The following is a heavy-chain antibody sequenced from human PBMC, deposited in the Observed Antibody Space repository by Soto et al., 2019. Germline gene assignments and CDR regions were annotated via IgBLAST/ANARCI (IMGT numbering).Heavy chain of an antibody. CDR2: IYYSGST. V-gene: IGHV4-31*03. J-gene: IGHJ6*02. D-gene: IGHD3-22*01. Sequence: SETLFLTCTVSGGSISSGGYYWSWIRQHPGKGLEWIGYIYYSGSTYYNPSLKSRVTISVDTSKNQFSLKLSSVTAADTAVYYCARGVVIRDYYYYGMDVWGQGTTVTVSS. CDR3: ARGVVIRDYYYYGMDV. CDR1: GGSISSGGYY.